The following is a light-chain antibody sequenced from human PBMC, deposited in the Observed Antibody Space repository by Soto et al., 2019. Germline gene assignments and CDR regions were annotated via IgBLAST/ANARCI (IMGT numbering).Light chain of an antibody. CDR1: SSDVGDYNY. CDR2: DVS. J-gene: IGLJ1*01. Sequence: QSALTQPASVSGSPGQSITISCTGTSSDVGDYNYVSWYQQHPGKAPKLMIYDVSNRPSGVSNRFSGSKSGNTASLTISGLQAEDEADYYCGSYTSSNTYDFGTGTKVTVL. CDR3: GSYTSSNTYD. V-gene: IGLV2-14*03.